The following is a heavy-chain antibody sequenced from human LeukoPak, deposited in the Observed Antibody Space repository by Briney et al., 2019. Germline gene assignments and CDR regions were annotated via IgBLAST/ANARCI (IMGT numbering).Heavy chain of an antibody. Sequence: PSETLSLTCTVSGGSISSYYWSWIRQPPGKGLEWIGYIYYSGSTNYNPSLKSRVTISVDTSKNQFSLKLSSVTAADTAVYYCASIAARRTPGYWGQGTLVTVSS. CDR2: IYYSGST. CDR1: GGSISSYY. V-gene: IGHV4-59*08. J-gene: IGHJ4*02. CDR3: ASIAARRTPGY. D-gene: IGHD6-6*01.